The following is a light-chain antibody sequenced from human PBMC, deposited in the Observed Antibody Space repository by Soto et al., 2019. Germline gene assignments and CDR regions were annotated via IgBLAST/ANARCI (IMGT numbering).Light chain of an antibody. CDR1: NSDVGIYDF. CDR3: ISYTSDDVRYV. V-gene: IGLV2-14*01. J-gene: IGLJ1*01. CDR2: EVS. Sequence: QSALTQPASVSGTPGQSITISCTGSNSDVGIYDFVSWYQHHPGRAPKLIVSEVSHRPSGVSNRFSGSKSGNTASLTISGLPSEDEADYYCISYTSDDVRYVFGTGTKVTVL.